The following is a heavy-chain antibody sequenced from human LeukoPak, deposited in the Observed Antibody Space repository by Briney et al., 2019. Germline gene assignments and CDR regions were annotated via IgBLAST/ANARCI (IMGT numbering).Heavy chain of an antibody. CDR3: ARDRYCSSTSCPKADQYFQH. D-gene: IGHD2-2*01. CDR1: GGTFSSYA. Sequence: SVKVSCKASGGTFSSYAISWVRQAPGQGLEWMGGIIPIFGTANYSQKFQGRVTITAAESTSTGYMALSRLRSEDTAVYYCARDRYCSSTSCPKADQYFQHWGQGTLVTVSS. J-gene: IGHJ1*01. CDR2: IIPIFGTA. V-gene: IGHV1-69*13.